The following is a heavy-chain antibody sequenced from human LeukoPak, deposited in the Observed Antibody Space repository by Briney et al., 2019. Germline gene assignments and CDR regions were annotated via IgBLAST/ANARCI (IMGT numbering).Heavy chain of an antibody. CDR2: IKPDGSEK. CDR1: GFTFTTYW. J-gene: IGHJ4*02. Sequence: GGSLRLSCAASGFTFTTYWMSWVRQAPGKGLEWMATIKPDGSEKYYVDSVKGRFTISRDNAKRSLYLQMDSLRAEDTAVYYCARDASAYYWGQGTLVTVSS. CDR3: ARDASAYY. D-gene: IGHD3-3*01. V-gene: IGHV3-7*01.